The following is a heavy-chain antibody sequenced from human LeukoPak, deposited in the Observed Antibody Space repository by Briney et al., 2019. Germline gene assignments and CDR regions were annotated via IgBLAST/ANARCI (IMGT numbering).Heavy chain of an antibody. CDR2: ISWNSGSI. CDR3: AKDFHYGDYGGVFDY. CDR1: GLTLDDYA. Sequence: PRRSLRLSCAASGLTLDDYAMHWVRPAPGKGLEWVSGISWNSGSIGYADSVKGRFTISRDNAKNSLYLQMNSLRAEDTALYYCAKDFHYGDYGGVFDYWGQGTLVTVSS. J-gene: IGHJ4*02. V-gene: IGHV3-9*01. D-gene: IGHD4-17*01.